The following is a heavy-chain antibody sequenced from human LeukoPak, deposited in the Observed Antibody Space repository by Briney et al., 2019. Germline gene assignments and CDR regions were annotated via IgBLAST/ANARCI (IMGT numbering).Heavy chain of an antibody. V-gene: IGHV3-21*01. CDR1: GFTFSTYS. J-gene: IGHJ4*02. CDR3: ARGVAASKLQAYGY. Sequence: PGGSLRLSCAASGFTFSTYSMNWVRQAPGKGLEWVSSISTSSTYIYYADSVKGRFTISRDNAKNSLYLQMSSLRAEDTAVYYCARGVAASKLQAYGYWGQGTLVTVSS. CDR2: ISTSSTYI. D-gene: IGHD6-19*01.